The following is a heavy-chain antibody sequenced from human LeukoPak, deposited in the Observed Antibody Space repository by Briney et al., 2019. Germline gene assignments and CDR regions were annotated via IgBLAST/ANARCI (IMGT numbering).Heavy chain of an antibody. J-gene: IGHJ4*02. Sequence: GGSLRLSCAASGFTFSSYAMHWVRQAPGKGLEWVAVISYDGSNKYYADSVKGRFTISRDNSKNTLYLQMNGLRAEDTAVYYCAKLPTTTVTTPVVDYWGQGTLVTVSS. CDR2: ISYDGSNK. CDR3: AKLPTTTVTTPVVDY. V-gene: IGHV3-30-3*02. CDR1: GFTFSSYA. D-gene: IGHD4-17*01.